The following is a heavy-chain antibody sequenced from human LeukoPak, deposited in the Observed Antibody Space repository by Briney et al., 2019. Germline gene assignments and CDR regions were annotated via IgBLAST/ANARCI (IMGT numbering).Heavy chain of an antibody. J-gene: IGHJ5*02. CDR1: GFTFSIFS. CDR2: ISSTSTYI. Sequence: PGGSLRLSCAASGFTFSIFSINWVRQAPGKGLEWVSSISSTSTYIYYADSVRGRFTVSRDNAQNSLFLQMNSLRAEDTAVYYCARAAVLKTGYYYRHRFDPWGQGTLVTVSS. CDR3: ARAAVLKTGYYYRHRFDP. V-gene: IGHV3-21*01. D-gene: IGHD3-9*01.